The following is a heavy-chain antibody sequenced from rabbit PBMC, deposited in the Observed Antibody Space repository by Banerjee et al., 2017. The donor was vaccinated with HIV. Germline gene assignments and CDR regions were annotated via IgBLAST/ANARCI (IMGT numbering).Heavy chain of an antibody. Sequence: QSLQESGGGLFQPGGSLALTCTASAFSFSNKYVMCWVRQAPGKGLEWIACINTSSGNTVYASWAKGRVTISKTSSTTVTLQMTSLTAADTATYFCARGDSGYGVNFNLWGPGTLVTVS. V-gene: IGHV1S40*01. D-gene: IGHD1-1*01. CDR1: AFSFSNKYV. CDR3: ARGDSGYGVNFNL. J-gene: IGHJ4*01. CDR2: INTSSGNT.